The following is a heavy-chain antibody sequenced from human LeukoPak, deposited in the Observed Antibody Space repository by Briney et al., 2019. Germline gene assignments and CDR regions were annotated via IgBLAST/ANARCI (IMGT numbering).Heavy chain of an antibody. V-gene: IGHV4-34*01. J-gene: IGHJ6*02. D-gene: IGHD5-18*01. CDR3: ARGLGGYSYGHYYYGMDV. Sequence: SETLSLTCGVYGGSFSGYYWSWIRQPPGKGLEWIGEINHSGSTNYNPSLKSRVTISVDTSKNQFSLKLSSVTAADTAVYYCARGLGGYSYGHYYYGMDVWGQGTTVTVSS. CDR1: GGSFSGYY. CDR2: INHSGST.